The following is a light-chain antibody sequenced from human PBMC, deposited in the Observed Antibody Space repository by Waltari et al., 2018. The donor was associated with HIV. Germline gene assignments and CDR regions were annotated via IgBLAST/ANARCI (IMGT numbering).Light chain of an antibody. CDR1: SSDVGGYNY. V-gene: IGLV2-8*01. CDR3: SSYAGSNNWV. J-gene: IGLJ3*02. Sequence: QSALTQPPSASGSPGQSVTISCTGTSSDVGGYNYVSWYQQHPGKAPQLMIYEVSQRPSGVPNRFSGSKSGNTASLTVSGLQTEDEANYYCSSYAGSNNWVFGGGTNRTVL. CDR2: EVS.